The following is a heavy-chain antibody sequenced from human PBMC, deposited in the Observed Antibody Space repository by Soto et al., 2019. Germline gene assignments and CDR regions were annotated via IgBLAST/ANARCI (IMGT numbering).Heavy chain of an antibody. Sequence: SETLSLTCTVSGGSISSYYWSWIRQPPGKELEWIGYIYYSGSTNYNPSLKSRVTISVDTSKNQFSLKLSSVTAADTAVYYCAREGRYFEHRDTSYYYYYYMDVWGKGTTVTVSS. CDR3: AREGRYFEHRDTSYYYYYYMDV. V-gene: IGHV4-59*01. J-gene: IGHJ6*03. D-gene: IGHD3-9*01. CDR2: IYYSGST. CDR1: GGSISSYY.